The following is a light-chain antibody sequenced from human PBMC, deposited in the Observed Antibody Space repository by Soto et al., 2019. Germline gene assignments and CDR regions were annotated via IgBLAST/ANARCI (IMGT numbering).Light chain of an antibody. Sequence: EIVLTQSPGTLSLSPGERAALSCRASQSVRSNYLAWYQQKPGQAPRLLIYDTSSRATDISDRFSGSGSGTDFTLTISRLEPEDCAVYYCQQYGSSPLTFGGGTKVEIK. CDR2: DTS. CDR1: QSVRSNY. CDR3: QQYGSSPLT. J-gene: IGKJ4*01. V-gene: IGKV3-20*01.